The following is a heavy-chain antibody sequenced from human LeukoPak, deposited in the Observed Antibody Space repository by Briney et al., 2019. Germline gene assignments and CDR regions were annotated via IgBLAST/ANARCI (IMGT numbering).Heavy chain of an antibody. J-gene: IGHJ5*02. V-gene: IGHV4-34*01. Sequence: SETLSLTCAVYGGSFSGYYWSWIRQPPGKGLEWIGEINHSGSTNYNPSLKSRVTISVDTSKNQFSLKLSSVTAADTAVYYCARGDVVVPAAILHPRPLSDPWGQGTLVTVSS. CDR3: ARGDVVVPAAILHPRPLSDP. CDR1: GGSFSGYY. CDR2: INHSGST. D-gene: IGHD2-2*01.